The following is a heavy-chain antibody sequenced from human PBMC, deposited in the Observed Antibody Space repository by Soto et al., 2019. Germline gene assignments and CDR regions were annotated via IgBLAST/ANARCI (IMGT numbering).Heavy chain of an antibody. J-gene: IGHJ4*02. CDR3: ARDPADY. CDR1: GYSFISYT. CDR2: VNAGNGDT. Sequence: ASVKVSCKASGYSFISYTIHWVRQAPGQRLEWMGWVNAGNGDTKYSRNFQGRVTISRDTSASTVYIEVSSLRSEDTAVYYCARDPADYWGQGTVVTVS. V-gene: IGHV1-3*01.